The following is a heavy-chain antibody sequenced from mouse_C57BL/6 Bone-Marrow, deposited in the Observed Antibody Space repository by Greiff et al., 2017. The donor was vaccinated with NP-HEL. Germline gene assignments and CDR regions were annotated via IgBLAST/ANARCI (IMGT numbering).Heavy chain of an antibody. CDR3: ARMGGLRRGGKYFDY. D-gene: IGHD2-4*01. V-gene: IGHV1-82*01. CDR1: GYAFSSSW. J-gene: IGHJ2*01. CDR2: IYPGDGDT. Sequence: VQLQQSGPELVKPGASVKISCKASGYAFSSSWMNWVKQRPGKGLEWIGRIYPGDGDTNYNGKFKGKATLTADKSSSTAYMQLSSLTSEDSAVYFWARMGGLRRGGKYFDYWGQGTTLTVSS.